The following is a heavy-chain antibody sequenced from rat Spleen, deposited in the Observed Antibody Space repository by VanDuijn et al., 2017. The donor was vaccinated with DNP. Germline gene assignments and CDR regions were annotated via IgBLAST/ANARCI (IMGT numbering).Heavy chain of an antibody. CDR3: AIYFHSGDNWFGY. CDR2: IRSSGGNT. Sequence: EVQLVESGGDLVQPGRSLKLSCVVSRFTFNNYWMTWIRQVPGKGLEWVASIRSSGGNTYYPDSVKGRFTISRDVAKNTLYLQMNSLRSEDTATYHCAIYFHSGDNWFGYWGQGTLVTVSS. J-gene: IGHJ3*01. CDR1: RFTFNNYW. V-gene: IGHV5-31*01. D-gene: IGHD1-1*01.